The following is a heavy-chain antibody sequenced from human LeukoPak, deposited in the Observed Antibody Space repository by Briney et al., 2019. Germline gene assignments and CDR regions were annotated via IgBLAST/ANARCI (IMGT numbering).Heavy chain of an antibody. J-gene: IGHJ4*02. V-gene: IGHV4-30-2*01. D-gene: IGHD3-10*01. CDR2: IYHSGST. Sequence: PSETLSLTCAVSGGSISSGGYSWSWIRQPPGKGLEWIGYIYHSGSTYYNPSLKSRVTISVDRSKNQFSLKLSSVTAADTAVYYCARGGRITMVRGVIIPRGFDYWGQGTLVTVSS. CDR1: GGSISSGGYS. CDR3: ARGGRITMVRGVIIPRGFDY.